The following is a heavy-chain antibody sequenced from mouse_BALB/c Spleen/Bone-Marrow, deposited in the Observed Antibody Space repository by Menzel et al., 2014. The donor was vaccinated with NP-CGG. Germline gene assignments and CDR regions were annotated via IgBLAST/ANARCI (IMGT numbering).Heavy chain of an antibody. Sequence: QVQLKESGPGLVQPSQSLSITCTVSGFSLTSYGVHWVRQSPGKGLEWLGVIWRGGSTDYNAAFMSRLSITKDNSKSQVFFKMNSLQADYTAIYYCAKKREIYYGYGAMDYWGQGTSVTVSS. CDR1: GFSLTSYG. J-gene: IGHJ4*01. CDR2: IWRGGST. D-gene: IGHD2-2*01. V-gene: IGHV2-5*01. CDR3: AKKREIYYGYGAMDY.